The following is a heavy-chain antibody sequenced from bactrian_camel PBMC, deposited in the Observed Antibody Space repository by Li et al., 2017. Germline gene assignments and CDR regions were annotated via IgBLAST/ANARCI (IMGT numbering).Heavy chain of an antibody. D-gene: IGHD2*01. Sequence: VQLVESGGGLVQPGGSLRLSCAASGFRFSIYDMIWVRQAPGKGLEWVSGIYSGGTSTLYADSVKGRFAISKDNATSTVYLQMNDLKPEDTAIYYCAADRLPSDCYSGAWLKGAGMGHTDWGQGTQVTVS. V-gene: IGHV3S40*01. CDR1: GFRFSIYD. CDR2: IYSGGTST. CDR3: AADRLPSDCYSGAWLKGAGMGHTD. J-gene: IGHJ4*01.